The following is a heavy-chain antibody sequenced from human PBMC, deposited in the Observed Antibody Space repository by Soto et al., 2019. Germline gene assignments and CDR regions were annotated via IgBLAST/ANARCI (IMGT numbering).Heavy chain of an antibody. CDR3: ASSTIFGVVDAFDI. J-gene: IGHJ3*02. Sequence: ASVKVSCKASGYTFTSYGISWVRQAPGQGLEWMGWISAYNGNTNYAQKLQGRVTMTTDTSTSTAYMELRSLRSDDTAVYYCASSTIFGVVDAFDIWGQGTMVTVSS. CDR1: GYTFTSYG. CDR2: ISAYNGNT. D-gene: IGHD3-3*01. V-gene: IGHV1-18*01.